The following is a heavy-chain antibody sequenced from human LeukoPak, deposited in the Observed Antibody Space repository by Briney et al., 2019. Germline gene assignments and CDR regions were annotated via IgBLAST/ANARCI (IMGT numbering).Heavy chain of an antibody. V-gene: IGHV3-23*01. CDR1: GFTFSSYA. J-gene: IGHJ4*02. CDR2: ISISGNGGST. Sequence: GGSLRLSCAASGFTFSSYAMSWVRQAPGKGLEWVSAISISGNGGSTYYADSVKGRFTISRDNSKNTLYLQMNSLRAEDTAVYYCAKPNEGSTSLWVGEFDYWGQGTLVTVSS. CDR3: AKPNEGSTSLWVGEFDY. D-gene: IGHD2-2*01.